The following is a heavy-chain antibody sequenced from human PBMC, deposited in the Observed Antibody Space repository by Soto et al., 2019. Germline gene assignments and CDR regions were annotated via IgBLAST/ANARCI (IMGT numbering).Heavy chain of an antibody. J-gene: IGHJ4*02. Sequence: ASVKVSCKVSGYTLTELSMHWVRLAPGKGLEWMGGFDPEDGETIYAQKFQGRVTMTEDTSTDTAYMELSSLRSEDTAVYYCATAGPPIVPAAGVVVAATEFDYWGQGTLVTVSS. CDR3: ATAGPPIVPAAGVVVAATEFDY. CDR2: FDPEDGET. CDR1: GYTLTELS. V-gene: IGHV1-24*01. D-gene: IGHD2-15*01.